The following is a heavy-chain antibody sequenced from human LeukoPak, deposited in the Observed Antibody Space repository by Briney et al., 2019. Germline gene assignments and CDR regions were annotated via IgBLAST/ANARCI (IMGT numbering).Heavy chain of an antibody. CDR3: ARRIRGAPTDH. Sequence: ASVKVSCKASGYTFTTYDLNWVRQATGQGLGWMGWMNPNSGNTGYAQKFQGRVTMTRNASISTAYMELNNLTSEDTAVYYCARRIRGAPTDHWGQGTLVTVSS. CDR1: GYTFTTYD. V-gene: IGHV1-8*01. J-gene: IGHJ4*02. D-gene: IGHD3-10*01. CDR2: MNPNSGNT.